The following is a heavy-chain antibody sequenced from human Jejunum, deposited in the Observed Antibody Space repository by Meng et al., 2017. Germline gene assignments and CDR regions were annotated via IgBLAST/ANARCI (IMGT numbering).Heavy chain of an antibody. CDR1: GFTFSSYP. V-gene: IGHV3-30-3*02. D-gene: IGHD3-16*01. J-gene: IGHJ4*02. CDR2: TSHDGSSK. CDR3: AKLTSF. Sequence: QVQLVESGGGVVQPGRSLRLSCAASGFTFSSYPMLWVRQAPGKGLEWVAVTSHDGSSKHYADSVEGRFTISRDNSKNTLSLQMNSLRAEDTAVYYCAKLTSFWGQGTLVTVSS.